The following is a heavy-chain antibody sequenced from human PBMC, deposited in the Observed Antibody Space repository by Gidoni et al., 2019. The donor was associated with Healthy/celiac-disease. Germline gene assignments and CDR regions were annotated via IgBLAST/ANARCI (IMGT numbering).Heavy chain of an antibody. D-gene: IGHD3-22*01. CDR1: GFTFSSYS. CDR2: ISSSSSTI. J-gene: IGHJ4*02. Sequence: EVQLVESGGGLVQPGGSLRLSCAASGFTFSSYSMNWVRQAPGKGLEWVSYISSSSSTIYYADSVKGRFTISRDNAKNSLYLQMNSLRAEDTAVYYCARVKEYYYDSSGYYQPFDYWGQGTLVTVSS. V-gene: IGHV3-48*04. CDR3: ARVKEYYYDSSGYYQPFDY.